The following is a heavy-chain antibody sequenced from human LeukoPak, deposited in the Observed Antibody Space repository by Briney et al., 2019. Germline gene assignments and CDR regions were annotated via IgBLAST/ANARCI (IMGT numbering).Heavy chain of an antibody. D-gene: IGHD6-13*01. CDR1: GGSISSGYHY. CDR3: ARGDSSSWSLFDY. Sequence: SEALSLTCTVSGGSISSGYHYWGWIRQPPGKGLEWIGSIYESGSTHYNPSFRSRITISVDTSKNQFSLELSSVTAADTAVYYCARGDSSSWSLFDYWGQGTLVTVSS. CDR2: IYESGST. J-gene: IGHJ4*02. V-gene: IGHV4-39*01.